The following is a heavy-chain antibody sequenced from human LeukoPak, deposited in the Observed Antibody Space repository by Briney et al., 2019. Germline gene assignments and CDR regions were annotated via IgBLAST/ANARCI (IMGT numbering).Heavy chain of an antibody. V-gene: IGHV3-30*18. D-gene: IGHD3-22*01. Sequence: PGGSLRLSCAASGFTFSSYGMHWARQAPGKGLEWVAVISYDGSNKYYADSVKGRFTISRDNSKNTLYLQMNSLRAEDTAVYYCAKDITMISPGAFDIWGQGTMDTVSS. J-gene: IGHJ3*02. CDR3: AKDITMISPGAFDI. CDR1: GFTFSSYG. CDR2: ISYDGSNK.